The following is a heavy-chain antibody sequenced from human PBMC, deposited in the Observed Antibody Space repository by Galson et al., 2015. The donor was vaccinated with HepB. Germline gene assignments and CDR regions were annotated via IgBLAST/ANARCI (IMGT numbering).Heavy chain of an antibody. D-gene: IGHD5-18*01. CDR1: GFSLSTSGVG. V-gene: IGHV2-5*02. CDR3: AHSSHRIQLWLNPKPFDY. Sequence: PALVKPTQTLTLPCTFSGFSLSTSGVGVGWIRQPPGKALEWLALIYWDDDKRYSPSLKSRLTLTKDTSKNQVVLTMTNMDPVDTATYYCAHSSHRIQLWLNPKPFDYWGQGTLVTVSS. CDR2: IYWDDDK. J-gene: IGHJ4*02.